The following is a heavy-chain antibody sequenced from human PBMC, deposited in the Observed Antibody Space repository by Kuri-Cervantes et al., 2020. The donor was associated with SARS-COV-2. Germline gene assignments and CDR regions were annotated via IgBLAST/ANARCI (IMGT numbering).Heavy chain of an antibody. J-gene: IGHJ4*02. CDR3: ARGYDSSGYSLDY. Sequence: GGSLRLSCAASGFTFSSYWMHWVRQAPGKGLVWVSRINSDGSSTGYADSVKGRFTISRDNAKNTLYLQMNSLRAEDTAVYYCARGYDSSGYSLDYWGQGTLVTVSS. CDR2: INSDGSST. V-gene: IGHV3-74*01. D-gene: IGHD3-22*01. CDR1: GFTFSSYW.